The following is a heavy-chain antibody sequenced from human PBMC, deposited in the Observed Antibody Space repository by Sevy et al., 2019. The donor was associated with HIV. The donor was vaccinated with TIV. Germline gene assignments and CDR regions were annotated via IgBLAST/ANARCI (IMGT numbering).Heavy chain of an antibody. V-gene: IGHV3-33*01. CDR2: IWYDGSNK. D-gene: IGHD4-4*01. Sequence: GGSLRLSCAASGITFSKYGMHWVRQAPGRGLEWVAVIWYDGSNKYYEDSVKGRFTISRDNSKNTLYLQMNSLSAEDTAVYFCASWTTPTNYFGMDVWGQGTTVTVSS. CDR1: GITFSKYG. J-gene: IGHJ6*02. CDR3: ASWTTPTNYFGMDV.